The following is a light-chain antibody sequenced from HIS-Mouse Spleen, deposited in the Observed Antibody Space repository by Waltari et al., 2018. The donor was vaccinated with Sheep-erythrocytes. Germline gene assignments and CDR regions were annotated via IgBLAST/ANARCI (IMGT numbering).Light chain of an antibody. J-gene: IGKJ1*01. CDR3: QQANSFPPT. Sequence: DLQLTQSPSSVSASVGDRVTITCRAMQGIRSWLGWYQQKPGKAPKLLIYAASSLQSGVPSRFSGSGSGTDFTLTISSLQPEDFATYYCQQANSFPPTFGQGTKVEIK. V-gene: IGKV1-12*01. CDR2: AAS. CDR1: QGIRSW.